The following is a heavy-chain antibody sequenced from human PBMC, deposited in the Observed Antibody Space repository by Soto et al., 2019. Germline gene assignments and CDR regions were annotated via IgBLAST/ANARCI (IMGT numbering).Heavy chain of an antibody. V-gene: IGHV3-21*01. Sequence: EVQLVESGGGLVKPGGSLRLSCAASGFTFSSYSMNWVRQAPGKGLEWVSSISSSSSYIYYADSVKGRFTISRDNAKNTLYLQMNSMRAEDTAVYYCARVSTAYYCGMDVWGLGTAVNVSS. CDR1: GFTFSSYS. CDR3: ARVSTAYYCGMDV. J-gene: IGHJ6*02. CDR2: ISSSSSYI.